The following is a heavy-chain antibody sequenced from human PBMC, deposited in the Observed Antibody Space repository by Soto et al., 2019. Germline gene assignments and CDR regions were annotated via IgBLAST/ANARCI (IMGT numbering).Heavy chain of an antibody. CDR2: IYTNGRT. J-gene: IGHJ5*02. Sequence: PSETLWFTCTFCVASIGSYYWSRIRQPAGKGLEWIGRIYTNGRTNYNPSLESRVTMSVDTAKNQVSLKLSSVTAADTALYYCARARVYVDMSMGNWFDPWGQGTMVTGSS. CDR1: VASIGSYY. CDR3: ARARVYVDMSMGNWFDP. V-gene: IGHV4-4*07. D-gene: IGHD5-12*01.